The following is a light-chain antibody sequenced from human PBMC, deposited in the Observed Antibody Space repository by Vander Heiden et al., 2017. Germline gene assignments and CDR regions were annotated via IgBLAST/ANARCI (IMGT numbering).Light chain of an antibody. Sequence: EIAMTQSPATLSVYSGERATLSCRASQSVSSNLDRYQQKPAQAPRLLIYGASTRSTGIPARFSGSGSGTEFTLTISSLQSEDFAVYYCQQYNNWAITFGQGTQLEIK. CDR3: QQYNNWAIT. CDR1: QSVSSN. V-gene: IGKV3-15*01. J-gene: IGKJ5*01. CDR2: GAS.